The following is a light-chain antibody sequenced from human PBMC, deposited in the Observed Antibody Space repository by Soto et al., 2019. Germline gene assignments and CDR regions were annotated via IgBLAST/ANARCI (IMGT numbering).Light chain of an antibody. V-gene: IGLV2-14*01. J-gene: IGLJ2*01. CDR3: TSYTTKNTVV. CDR1: GSDLGDNRF. CDR2: EVY. Sequence: QSVLTQPASVSGSPGQSVTISCTATGSDLGDNRFVSWYQHHPDKAPKLIIYEVYSRPSEISIRFSGSKSGNTASLTISGLQAEDEADYYCTSYTTKNTVVFGGGTKVTVL.